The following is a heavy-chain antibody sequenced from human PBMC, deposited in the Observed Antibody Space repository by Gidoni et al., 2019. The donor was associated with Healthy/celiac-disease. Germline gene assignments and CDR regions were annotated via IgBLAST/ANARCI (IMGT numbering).Heavy chain of an antibody. CDR1: GFLFSSYW. D-gene: IGHD2-15*01. CDR3: AGASAGYCSGGSCPDLPDY. Sequence: EVQLVESGGGLVQPGGSLRRSCAASGFLFSSYWMSWVRQAPGKGLEWVANIKQDGSEKYYAGSGKGRFTNARDNAKNELYLQMNSLRAEDTAVYYCAGASAGYCSGGSCPDLPDYWGQGTLVTVSS. V-gene: IGHV3-7*03. J-gene: IGHJ4*02. CDR2: IKQDGSEK.